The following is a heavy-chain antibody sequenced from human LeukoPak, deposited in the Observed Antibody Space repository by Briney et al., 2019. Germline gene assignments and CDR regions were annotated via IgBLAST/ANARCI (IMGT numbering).Heavy chain of an antibody. V-gene: IGHV1-2*06. J-gene: IGHJ5*02. D-gene: IGHD5-18*01. Sequence: ASVKVSCKASGYTLTGYYMHWVRQAPGQGLEWMGRINPNSGGTNYAQKFQGRVTMTRDTSISTAYMELSRLRSDDTAVYYCARGGWDTAMVTNWFDPWGQGTLVTVSS. CDR1: GYTLTGYY. CDR3: ARGGWDTAMVTNWFDP. CDR2: INPNSGGT.